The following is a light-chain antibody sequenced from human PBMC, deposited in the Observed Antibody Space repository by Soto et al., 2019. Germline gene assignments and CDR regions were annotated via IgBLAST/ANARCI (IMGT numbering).Light chain of an antibody. J-gene: IGKJ1*01. V-gene: IGKV3-15*01. Sequence: EIVLLQSPATMSLSPGESAPLSCRARQSVSSYLAWYQQKPGQAPRLLISGISTRATGISARFSGSGSGTEFTLTISSLQSEDFAVYYCKQYNDRPGTVGKGNKVDIK. CDR1: QSVSSY. CDR3: KQYNDRPGT. CDR2: GIS.